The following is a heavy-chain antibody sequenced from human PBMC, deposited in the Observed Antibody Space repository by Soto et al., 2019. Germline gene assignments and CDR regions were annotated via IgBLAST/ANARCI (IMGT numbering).Heavy chain of an antibody. Sequence: PGGSLRLSCVASGFTGSSNYMSWVRQAPGKGLEWVSVIYSGGSTYYADSVKGRFTISRDNSKNTLYLQMNSLRAEDTAVYYCAGSGSWYGRYYYYGMDVWGQGTTVTVSS. J-gene: IGHJ6*02. CDR2: IYSGGST. V-gene: IGHV3-53*01. CDR1: GFTGSSNY. CDR3: AGSGSWYGRYYYYGMDV. D-gene: IGHD6-13*01.